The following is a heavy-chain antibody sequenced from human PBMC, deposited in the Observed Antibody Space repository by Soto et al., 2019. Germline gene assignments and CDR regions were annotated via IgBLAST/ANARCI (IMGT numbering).Heavy chain of an antibody. J-gene: IGHJ4*02. CDR2: ISSSGSTI. CDR1: GFTFSDYY. Sequence: VGSLRLSCAASGFTFSDYYMSWIRQAPGKGLEWVSYISSSGSTIYYADSVKGRFTISRDNAKNSLYLQMNSLRAEDTAVYYCARGRGYYGSGSYFNSPLFDYWGQGTLVTVSS. CDR3: ARGRGYYGSGSYFNSPLFDY. D-gene: IGHD3-10*01. V-gene: IGHV3-11*01.